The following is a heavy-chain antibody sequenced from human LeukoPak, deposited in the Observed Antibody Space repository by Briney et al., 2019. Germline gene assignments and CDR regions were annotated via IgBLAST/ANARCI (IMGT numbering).Heavy chain of an antibody. CDR2: INSDGSST. J-gene: IGHJ3*02. Sequence: GGSLRLSCAASGFTFSSYWMHWVRQAPGKGRVRVSRINSDGSSTSYADSVKGRFTISRDNAKNTLYLQMNSLRAEDTAVYYCARDPTGTDDAFDIWGQGTMVTVTS. CDR3: ARDPTGTDDAFDI. D-gene: IGHD1-1*01. V-gene: IGHV3-74*01. CDR1: GFTFSSYW.